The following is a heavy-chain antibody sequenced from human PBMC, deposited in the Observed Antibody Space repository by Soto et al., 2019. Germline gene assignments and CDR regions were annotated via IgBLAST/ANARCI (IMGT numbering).Heavy chain of an antibody. D-gene: IGHD1-26*01. CDR3: AKVAGNAFDT. CDR1: GGSISSGGYY. V-gene: IGHV4-31*03. CDR2: IFFSGDA. J-gene: IGHJ3*02. Sequence: QVQLQESGPGLLKPSQTLSLTCSVSGGSISSGGYYWSWIRQHPGKALEWIGYIFFSGDAYYNPSRESRLSISVDTSENQYSLRLTSVTAADTAVYYCAKVAGNAFDTWGQGTVVTVSS.